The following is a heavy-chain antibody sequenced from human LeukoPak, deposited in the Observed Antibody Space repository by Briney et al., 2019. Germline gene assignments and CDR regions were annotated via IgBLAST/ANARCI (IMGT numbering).Heavy chain of an antibody. D-gene: IGHD3-10*01. CDR3: AKYYYGSGNRYAFDI. J-gene: IGHJ3*02. Sequence: GGSLRLSCAAPGFTFSRAWMSWVRQAPGKGPEWVSSIDGDGDGKYYADFVKGRFTISRDNSKNTLYVQMNSLRAEDTAQYFCAKYYYGSGNRYAFDIWGQGTMVTVS. CDR1: GFTFSRAW. CDR2: IDGDGDGK. V-gene: IGHV3-23*01.